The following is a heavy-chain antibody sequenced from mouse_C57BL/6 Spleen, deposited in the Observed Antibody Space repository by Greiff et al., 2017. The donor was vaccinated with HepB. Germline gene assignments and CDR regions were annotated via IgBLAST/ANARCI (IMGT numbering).Heavy chain of an antibody. CDR2: INPYNGGT. Sequence: VQLQQSGPVLVKPGASVKMSCKASGYTFTDYYMNWVKQSHGKSLEWIGVINPYNGGTSYNQKFKGKATLTVDKSSSTAYMELNSLTSEDSAVYYCASRYYGEGFAYWGQGTLVTVSA. CDR3: ASRYYGEGFAY. D-gene: IGHD2-13*01. V-gene: IGHV1-19*01. J-gene: IGHJ3*01. CDR1: GYTFTDYY.